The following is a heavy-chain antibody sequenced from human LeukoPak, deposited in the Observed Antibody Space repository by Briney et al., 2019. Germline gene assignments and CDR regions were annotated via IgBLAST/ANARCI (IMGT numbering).Heavy chain of an antibody. CDR3: ARLSTVTTSFDY. J-gene: IGHJ4*02. V-gene: IGHV4-61*02. Sequence: SSETLSLTCTVSGGSISSGSYYWSWIRQPAGKGLEWIGRIHTSGSTNYNPSLKSRVTMSVDTSKNQFSLKLSSVTAADTAVYYCARLSTVTTSFDYWGQGTLVTVSS. CDR1: GGSISSGSYY. D-gene: IGHD4-17*01. CDR2: IHTSGST.